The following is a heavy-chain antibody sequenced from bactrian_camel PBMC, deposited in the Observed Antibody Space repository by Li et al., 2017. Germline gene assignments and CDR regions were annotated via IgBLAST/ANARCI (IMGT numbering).Heavy chain of an antibody. D-gene: IGHD2*01. V-gene: IGHV3S40*01. J-gene: IGHJ4*01. CDR1: GFTFSTYA. CDR2: ISSSGQST. Sequence: VQLVESGGGLEQPGGSLVLSCAASGFTFSTYAMNWVRQAPGKGLEWVSLISSSGQSTMYADSVKGRFIISRDNAKNSVYLQMNSLKLEDTAMYYCAADFGPYCSGSYLARRANFEGQGTQVTVS.